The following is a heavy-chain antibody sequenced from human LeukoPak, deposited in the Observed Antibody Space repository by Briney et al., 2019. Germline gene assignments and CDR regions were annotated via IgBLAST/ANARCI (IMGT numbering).Heavy chain of an antibody. CDR2: IWYDGSNK. J-gene: IGHJ3*02. CDR1: GFTFSSYG. D-gene: IGHD3-3*01. CDR3: ASLFGVVTPLDAFDI. V-gene: IGHV3-33*01. Sequence: PRRSLRLSCAASGFTFSSYGMHWVRQAPGKGLEWVAVIWYDGSNKYYADSVKGRFTISRDNSKNTLYLQMNSLRAEDTAVYYCASLFGVVTPLDAFDIWGQGTMVTVSS.